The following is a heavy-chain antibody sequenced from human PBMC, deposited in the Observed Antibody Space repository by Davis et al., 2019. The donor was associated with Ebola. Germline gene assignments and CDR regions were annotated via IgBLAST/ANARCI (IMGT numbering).Heavy chain of an antibody. CDR2: IDPHGGKR. CDR3: ARDRSCNSNDCFYFDK. CDR1: GFIFTDYW. V-gene: IGHV3-7*01. Sequence: PGGSLRLSCAASGFIFTDYWMSWFRQAPGKRLERVANIDPHGGKRYFVDSMRGRLTISRDNAKNSVSLQMNSLRAEDTAVYYCARDRSCNSNDCFYFDKWGQGTLVTVSS. D-gene: IGHD2/OR15-2a*01. J-gene: IGHJ4*02.